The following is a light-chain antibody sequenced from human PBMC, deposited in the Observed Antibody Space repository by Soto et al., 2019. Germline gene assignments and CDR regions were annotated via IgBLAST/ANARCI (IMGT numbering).Light chain of an antibody. CDR1: SSNIGNSA. CDR3: AAWDDSLNGYV. V-gene: IGLV1-36*01. Sequence: QSVLTQPPSVSEAPRRRVTISCSGSSSNIGNSAVNWYQQLPGKAPKLLIYYDDLLPSGVSDRFSASKSGTSASLAISGLQSEDEADYQCAAWDDSLNGYVFGTGTKVNV. J-gene: IGLJ1*01. CDR2: YDD.